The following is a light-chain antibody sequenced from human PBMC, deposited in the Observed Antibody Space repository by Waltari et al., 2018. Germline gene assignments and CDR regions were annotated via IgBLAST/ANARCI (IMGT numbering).Light chain of an antibody. CDR3: QQGNSFPPT. CDR2: SAS. Sequence: DIQMTQSPSSVAASVGDRVTIPCRASQGISSWLAWYQQKPGSAPKVLIYSASTLQTGVPSRFSGSGSGTDFTLTIDSLQPEDFATYYCQQGNSFPPTFGQGTKVEIK. V-gene: IGKV1-12*01. CDR1: QGISSW. J-gene: IGKJ1*01.